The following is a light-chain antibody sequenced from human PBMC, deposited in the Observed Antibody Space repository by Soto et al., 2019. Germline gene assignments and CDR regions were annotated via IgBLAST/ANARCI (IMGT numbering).Light chain of an antibody. J-gene: IGKJ2*01. CDR3: QQYGSSPPYT. CDR1: QSVSNNY. Sequence: EVVLTQSPGTLSLSPGERATLSCRASQSVSNNYLAWYQQKPGQSPKLLIFGSSDRATSIPDRFSGSGSGTDFTLTISSLEPEDFAVYYCQQYGSSPPYTVGQGTKLEIK. V-gene: IGKV3-20*01. CDR2: GSS.